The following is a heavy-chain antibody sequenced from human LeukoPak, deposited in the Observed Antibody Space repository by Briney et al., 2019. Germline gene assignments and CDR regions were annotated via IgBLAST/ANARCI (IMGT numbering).Heavy chain of an antibody. J-gene: IGHJ4*02. V-gene: IGHV4-39*07. CDR1: GGSISSSSYY. CDR2: IYYSGST. Sequence: SETLSLTCTVSGGSISSSSYYWGWIRQPPGKGLEWIGSIYYSGSTYYNPSLKSRVTISVDTSKNQFSLKLSSVTAADTAVYYCSSLSSGSCALDYWGQGTLVTVSS. CDR3: SSLSSGSCALDY. D-gene: IGHD3-10*01.